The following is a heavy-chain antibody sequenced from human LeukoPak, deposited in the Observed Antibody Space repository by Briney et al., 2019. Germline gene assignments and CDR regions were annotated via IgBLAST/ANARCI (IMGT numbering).Heavy chain of an antibody. D-gene: IGHD6-19*01. J-gene: IGHJ5*02. CDR2: ISYDGSNK. Sequence: PGRSLRLSCAASGFTFSSYAMHWVRQAPGKGLEWVAVISYDGSNKYYADSVKGRFTISRDNSKNTLYLQMSSLRAEDTAIYYCARETWCSSPAGGFDPWGQGTLVTVSS. CDR1: GFTFSSYA. CDR3: ARETWCSSPAGGFDP. V-gene: IGHV3-30-3*01.